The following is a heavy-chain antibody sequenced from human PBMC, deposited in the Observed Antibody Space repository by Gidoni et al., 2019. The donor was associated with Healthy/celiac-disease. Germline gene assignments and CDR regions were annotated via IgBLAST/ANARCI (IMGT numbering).Heavy chain of an antibody. Sequence: QVQLQESGPGLVKRSQTLSLTCTFSRGSLSSGDYYWSWIRQPPGKGLEGSGYIYYSGSTYYNPSLKSRVTISVDTSKNQFSLKLSSVTAADTAVYYCARDGIVGASGEFDYWGQGTLVTVSS. CDR3: ARDGIVGASGEFDY. J-gene: IGHJ4*02. CDR1: RGSLSSGDYY. CDR2: IYYSGST. V-gene: IGHV4-30-4*01. D-gene: IGHD1-26*01.